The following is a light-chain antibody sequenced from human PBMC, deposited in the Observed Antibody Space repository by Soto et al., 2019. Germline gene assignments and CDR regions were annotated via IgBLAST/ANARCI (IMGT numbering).Light chain of an antibody. Sequence: EIVMTQSPATLSVSPGERATLSCRASQSISSDLAWYQQKPGQAPRLLIYGASTRATGIPARFSGSGSGTAFTLTISSLQSEDFAVYYCQQYNIWPWTFGQGTKVEIK. CDR3: QQYNIWPWT. CDR2: GAS. V-gene: IGKV3-15*01. J-gene: IGKJ1*01. CDR1: QSISSD.